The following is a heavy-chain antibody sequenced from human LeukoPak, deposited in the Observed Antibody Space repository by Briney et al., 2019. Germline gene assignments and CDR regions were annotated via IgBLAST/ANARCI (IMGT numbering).Heavy chain of an antibody. CDR2: INHSGST. V-gene: IGHV4-34*01. Sequence: SETLSLTCAVYGGSFSGYYWSWFRQPPGNGLVWLGEINHSGSTNYNPSLKSRVTISVDTSKNQFSLKLSSVTAADTAVYYCARYIVVPAAILSNFHWFDPWGQGTLVTVSS. CDR3: ARYIVVPAAILSNFHWFDP. J-gene: IGHJ5*02. D-gene: IGHD2-2*02. CDR1: GGSFSGYY.